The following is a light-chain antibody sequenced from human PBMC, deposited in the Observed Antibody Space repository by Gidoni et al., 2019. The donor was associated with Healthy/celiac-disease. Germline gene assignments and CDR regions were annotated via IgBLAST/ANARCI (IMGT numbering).Light chain of an antibody. V-gene: IGKV1-5*03. CDR2: QAS. J-gene: IGKJ2*01. CDR3: QQYNSYPVT. Sequence: DLQMTQHPSSLSASVGDRVTITCRPSQSISSWLVWYQQKPGNAPKLLIYQASSLESGVPSRFSGSGSGTEFTLTISSLQPDDFATYYCQQYNSYPVTFGQGTKLEIK. CDR1: QSISSW.